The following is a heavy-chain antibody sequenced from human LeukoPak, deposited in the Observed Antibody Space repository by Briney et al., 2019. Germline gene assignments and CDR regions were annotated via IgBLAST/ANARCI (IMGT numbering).Heavy chain of an antibody. D-gene: IGHD3-10*01. Sequence: PGRSLRLSCAASGFTFSSYGMHWVRQAPGKGLEWVAVIWYDGSNKYYADSVKGRFTISRDNSKNTLYLQMNSLRAEDTAVYYCARAGRDEGSGSPDYGMDVWGQGTTVTVSS. CDR3: ARAGRDEGSGSPDYGMDV. CDR2: IWYDGSNK. CDR1: GFTFSSYG. V-gene: IGHV3-33*01. J-gene: IGHJ6*02.